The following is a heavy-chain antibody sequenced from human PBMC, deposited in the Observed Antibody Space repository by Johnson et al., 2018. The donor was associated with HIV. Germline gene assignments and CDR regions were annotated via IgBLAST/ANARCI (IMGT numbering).Heavy chain of an antibody. Sequence: QMQLVESGGGVVQPGRSLRLSCAASGFTFSSYAMHWVRQAPGKGLEWVSSITMGGGSTHYTDSVNGRFTISRDNSKNILYLQMNSLRAEDTAIYYCAKDRSVAALYDAFDIWGQGTMVTVSS. J-gene: IGHJ3*02. CDR3: AKDRSVAALYDAFDI. V-gene: IGHV3-30*04. D-gene: IGHD6-19*01. CDR2: ITMGGGST. CDR1: GFTFSSYA.